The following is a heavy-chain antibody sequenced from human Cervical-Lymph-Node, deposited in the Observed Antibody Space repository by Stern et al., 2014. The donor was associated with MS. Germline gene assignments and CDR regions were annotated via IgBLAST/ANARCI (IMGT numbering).Heavy chain of an antibody. CDR2: VYYSGST. Sequence: DQLVESGPGLVKPSETLSLTCTVSSGSISSYYWSWIRQSPGKGLEWIGYVYYSGSTNYNPSLKSRVTISVDMFKNQFFLKLHSVTAADTAVYYCARGDALDIWGQGTMVTVSS. J-gene: IGHJ3*02. CDR3: ARGDALDI. V-gene: IGHV4-59*01. CDR1: SGSISSYY.